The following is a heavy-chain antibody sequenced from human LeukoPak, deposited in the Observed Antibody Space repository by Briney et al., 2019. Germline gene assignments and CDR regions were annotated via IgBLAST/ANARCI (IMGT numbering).Heavy chain of an antibody. CDR2: VDGGGGGT. CDR3: AKQSAGSAAWYSLHYDF. V-gene: IGHV3-23*01. D-gene: IGHD6-13*01. Sequence: GVSLRLSCAASGFTFSSYAMTWVRQAPGRGLEWVSSVDGGGGGTYYADSVKGRFTISRDNSKDTLYLQMNGLRAEDTAVYFCAKQSAGSAAWYSLHYDFWGQGTLVTVSS. CDR1: GFTFSSYA. J-gene: IGHJ4*02.